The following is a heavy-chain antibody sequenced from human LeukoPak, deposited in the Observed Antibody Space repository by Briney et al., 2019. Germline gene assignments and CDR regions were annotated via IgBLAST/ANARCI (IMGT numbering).Heavy chain of an antibody. D-gene: IGHD1-1*01. Sequence: GGSLILSCTASGFPFSDYSMNWVRQAPGKGLEWISYIGISSGNTKYADSVKGRFTISADNARNSLYLQMNSLRVEDTAVYYCARDHNYAFDNWGQGTLVSVSS. CDR2: IGISSGNT. J-gene: IGHJ4*02. CDR1: GFPFSDYS. V-gene: IGHV3-48*04. CDR3: ARDHNYAFDN.